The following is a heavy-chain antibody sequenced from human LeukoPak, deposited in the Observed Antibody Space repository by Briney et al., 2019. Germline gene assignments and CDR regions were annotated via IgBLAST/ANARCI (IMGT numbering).Heavy chain of an antibody. CDR3: TRRLAQLELDGFDY. V-gene: IGHV3-49*03. CDR1: GFTFGDYA. CDR2: IRSTAYGGTT. Sequence: GGSLRLSCTASGFTFGDYAMSWFRQAPGRGLEWVGFIRSTAYGGTTEYAASVKGRFTISRDDPKRIAYLQMNSLKTEHTAVCYCTRRLAQLELDGFDYWGQGTLVTASS. J-gene: IGHJ4*02. D-gene: IGHD1-1*01.